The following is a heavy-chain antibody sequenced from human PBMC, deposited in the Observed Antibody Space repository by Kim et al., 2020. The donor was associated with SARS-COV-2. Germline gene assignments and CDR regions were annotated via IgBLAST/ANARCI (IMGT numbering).Heavy chain of an antibody. Sequence: GGSLRLSCAASGFTVSSNYMSWVRQAPGKGLEWVSVIYSGGSTYYADSVKGRFTISRDNSKNTLYLQMNSLRAEDTAVYYCAREGVLRFLEFYGMDVWGQGTTVTVSS. V-gene: IGHV3-53*01. D-gene: IGHD3-3*01. CDR3: AREGVLRFLEFYGMDV. J-gene: IGHJ6*02. CDR2: IYSGGST. CDR1: GFTVSSNY.